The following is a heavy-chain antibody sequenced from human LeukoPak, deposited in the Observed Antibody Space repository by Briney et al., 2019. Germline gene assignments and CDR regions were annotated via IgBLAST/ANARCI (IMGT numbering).Heavy chain of an antibody. Sequence: GGSLRLSCAVSGFNFSRYYMNWVRQAPGKGLEWVSYISGSSTTIQYADSVKGRFTISRDNAKNSLYLQMDSLSAEDTAGYYCARDRGGRHHGSGSYCFGYFDPWGQGTPVTVSS. J-gene: IGHJ5*02. CDR3: ARDRGGRHHGSGSYCFGYFDP. CDR1: GFNFSRYY. D-gene: IGHD3-10*01. CDR2: ISGSSTTI. V-gene: IGHV3-48*01.